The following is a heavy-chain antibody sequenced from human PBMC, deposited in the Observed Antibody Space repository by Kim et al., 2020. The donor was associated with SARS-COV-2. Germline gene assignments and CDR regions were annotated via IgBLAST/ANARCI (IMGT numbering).Heavy chain of an antibody. J-gene: IGHJ5*02. CDR1: GYTFTSYG. Sequence: ASVKVSCKASGYTFTSYGISWVRQAPGQGLEWMGWISAYNGNTNYAQKLQGRVTMTTDTSTSTAYMELRSLRSDDTAVYYCARDPVWDYGSGSSNWFDPWGQGTLVTVSS. V-gene: IGHV1-18*01. CDR2: ISAYNGNT. D-gene: IGHD3-10*01. CDR3: ARDPVWDYGSGSSNWFDP.